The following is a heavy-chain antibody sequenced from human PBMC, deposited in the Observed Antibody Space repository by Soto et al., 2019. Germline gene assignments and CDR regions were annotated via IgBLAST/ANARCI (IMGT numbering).Heavy chain of an antibody. D-gene: IGHD3-22*01. J-gene: IGHJ4*02. Sequence: GGSLRLSCAASGFTFSSYGMHWVRQAPGKGLEWVAVIWYDGSNKYYADSVKGRFTISRDNSKNTLYLQMNSLRAEDTAVYYCARDKGYYYDSSDIDYWGQGTLVTVSS. CDR3: ARDKGYYYDSSDIDY. CDR2: IWYDGSNK. V-gene: IGHV3-33*01. CDR1: GFTFSSYG.